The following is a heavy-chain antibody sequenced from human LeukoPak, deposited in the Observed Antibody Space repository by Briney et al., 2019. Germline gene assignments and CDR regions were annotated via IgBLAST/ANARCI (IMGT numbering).Heavy chain of an antibody. CDR2: IYHSGST. CDR1: GGSFSGYY. Sequence: SETLSLTCAVYGGSFSGYYWSWIRQPPGKGLEWIGSIYHSGSTYYNPSLKSRVTISVDTSKNRFSLKLSSVTAADTAVYYCARDGLAAAGTIWFDPWGQGTLVTVSS. V-gene: IGHV4-34*01. CDR3: ARDGLAAAGTIWFDP. J-gene: IGHJ5*02. D-gene: IGHD6-13*01.